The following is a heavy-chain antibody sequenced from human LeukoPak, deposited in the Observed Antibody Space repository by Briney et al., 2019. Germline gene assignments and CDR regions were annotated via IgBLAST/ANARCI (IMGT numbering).Heavy chain of an antibody. CDR3: AAGPQGPTSGFDY. CDR2: IVVGSGNT. Sequence: ASVKVSFKASGFTFTSSAMQWVRQARGQRLEWIGWIVVGSGNTNYAQKFQERVTITRDMSTSTAYMELSSLRSEDTAVYYCAAGPQGPTSGFDYWGQGTLVTVSS. CDR1: GFTFTSSA. D-gene: IGHD1-14*01. J-gene: IGHJ4*02. V-gene: IGHV1-58*02.